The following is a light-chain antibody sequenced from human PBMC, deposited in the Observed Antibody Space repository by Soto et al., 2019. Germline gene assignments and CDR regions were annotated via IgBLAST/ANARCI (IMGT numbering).Light chain of an antibody. CDR1: QSISSY. V-gene: IGKV1-39*01. CDR3: QQSYSTPFT. CDR2: AAS. J-gene: IGKJ3*01. Sequence: IHLTQSPSSLSASLALRVTITSRASQSISSYLNWYQQKPGKAPKLLIYAASSLQSGVPSRFSGSGSGTDFTLTISSLQPEDFATYYCQQSYSTPFTFGPGTKVDIK.